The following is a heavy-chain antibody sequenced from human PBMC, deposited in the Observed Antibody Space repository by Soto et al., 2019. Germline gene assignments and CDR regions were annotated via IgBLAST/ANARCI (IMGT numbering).Heavy chain of an antibody. J-gene: IGHJ4*02. V-gene: IGHV1-69*06. Sequence: QVQLVQSGAEVKTPGSSVNVSCKASGGTFNTFAISWVRQAPGQGLEYLGGIVPILGPAFYAQRFQGRVTITADKSTNTAYLELNILSSEDTAVVYCARAAKRYFDSWGQGPQVPVSS. CDR3: ARAAKRYFDS. CDR2: IVPILGPA. CDR1: GGTFNTFA.